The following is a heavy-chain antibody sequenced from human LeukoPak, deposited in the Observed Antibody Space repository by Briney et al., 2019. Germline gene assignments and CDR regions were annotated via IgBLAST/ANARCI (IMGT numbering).Heavy chain of an antibody. V-gene: IGHV3-9*01. CDR2: ISWNSGSI. Sequence: GGSLRLSCAASGFTFDDYAMHWVRQAPGKGLEWVSGISWNSGSIGYADSVKGRFTISRDNAKNSQYLQMNSLRAEDTALYYCAKARSSELLWFGSESRSGFDPWGQGTLVTVSS. D-gene: IGHD3-10*01. CDR1: GFTFDDYA. J-gene: IGHJ5*02. CDR3: AKARSSELLWFGSESRSGFDP.